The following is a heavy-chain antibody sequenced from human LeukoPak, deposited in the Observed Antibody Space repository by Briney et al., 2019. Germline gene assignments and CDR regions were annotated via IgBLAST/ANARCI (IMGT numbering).Heavy chain of an antibody. J-gene: IGHJ4*02. V-gene: IGHV3-30-3*01. Sequence: ERSLRLSCAASGFTFNSYAMHWVRQAPGRGLEWVAVISYDGSNKYYADSVKGRFTISRDNSKNTLYLQMNSLSAEDTAVYYCAEGRLFFDYWGQGTLVTVSS. D-gene: IGHD3-3*01. CDR2: ISYDGSNK. CDR3: AEGRLFFDY. CDR1: GFTFNSYA.